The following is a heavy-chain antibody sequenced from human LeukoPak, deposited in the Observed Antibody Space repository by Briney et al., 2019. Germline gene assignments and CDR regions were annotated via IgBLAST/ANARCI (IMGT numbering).Heavy chain of an antibody. CDR3: ATWYCDGDCYSR. CDR1: GFTFSSSW. CDR2: INPDGRAE. J-gene: IGHJ4*02. V-gene: IGHV3-7*01. Sequence: GGSLRLSCAASGFTFSSSWLNWVRQAPGKGLEWVANINPDGRAEKYVDSVKGRFTISRDNAKNSLCLQMSSLRSEDTAVYYCATWYCDGDCYSRWGQGTLVTVSS. D-gene: IGHD2-21*02.